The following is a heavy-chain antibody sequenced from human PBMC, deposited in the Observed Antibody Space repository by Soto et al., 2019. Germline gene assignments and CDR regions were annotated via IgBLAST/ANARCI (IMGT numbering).Heavy chain of an antibody. Sequence: GASVKVSWKASVYTFTSYAMHWVRQAPGQRLEWMGWINAGNGNTKYSQKFQGRVTITRDTSASTAYMELRSLRSDDTAVYYCARDQRCRSIGIAVAGYDYWGQGTLVTVSS. D-gene: IGHD6-19*01. V-gene: IGHV1-3*01. J-gene: IGHJ4*02. CDR2: INAGNGNT. CDR3: ARDQRCRSIGIAVAGYDY. CDR1: VYTFTSYA.